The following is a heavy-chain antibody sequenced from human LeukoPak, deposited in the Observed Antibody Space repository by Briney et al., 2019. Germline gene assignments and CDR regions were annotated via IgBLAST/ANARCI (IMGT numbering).Heavy chain of an antibody. V-gene: IGHV3-30*18. D-gene: IGHD6-19*01. J-gene: IGHJ4*02. CDR1: GFTFKNYA. Sequence: GGSLRLSCAASGFTFKNYAMSWIRQAPGKGLEWVAVISYDGSNKYYADSVKGRFTISRDNSKNTLYLQMNSLRAEDTAVYYCAKDWEQWLVIYYFDYWGQGTLVTVSS. CDR2: ISYDGSNK. CDR3: AKDWEQWLVIYYFDY.